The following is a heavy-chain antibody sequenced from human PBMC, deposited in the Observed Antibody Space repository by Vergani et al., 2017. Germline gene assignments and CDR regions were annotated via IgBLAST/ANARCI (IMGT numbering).Heavy chain of an antibody. Sequence: VQLVESGGGVVKPGGSLRLSCAASGFTFSNNDMQWVRQAPGKGLEWVALTRYAGSNKSYADSVKGRFTISIDNSNKMLYLQMNSLRTEDTAVYYCAKRGDYGDDRDYWGQGTLVIVSS. CDR3: AKRGDYGDDRDY. CDR2: TRYAGSNK. J-gene: IGHJ4*02. D-gene: IGHD4-17*01. V-gene: IGHV3-30*02. CDR1: GFTFSNND.